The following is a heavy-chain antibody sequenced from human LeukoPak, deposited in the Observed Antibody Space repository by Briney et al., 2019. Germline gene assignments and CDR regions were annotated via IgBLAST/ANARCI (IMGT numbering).Heavy chain of an antibody. CDR2: FDPEDGET. CDR1: GYTLTELS. D-gene: IGHD3-3*01. CDR3: ARQGSIFGVAPQDV. J-gene: IGHJ6*04. Sequence: GASVRVSCKVSGYTLTELSMHWVRQAPGKGLEWMGGFDPEDGETIYAQKFQGRVTMTEDTSTDTAYMELSSLRSEDTAVYYCARQGSIFGVAPQDVWGKGTTVTVSS. V-gene: IGHV1-24*01.